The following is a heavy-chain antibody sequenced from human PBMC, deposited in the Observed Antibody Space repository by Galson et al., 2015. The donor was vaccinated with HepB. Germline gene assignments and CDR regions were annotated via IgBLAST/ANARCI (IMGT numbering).Heavy chain of an antibody. Sequence: SLRLSCAASGFTFGAYEMNWVRQAPGKGLEWISYISSNGYMIYYAESVKGRFTVSRDNARGSLYLQMNSLRVEDTAVYYCVRDDALWPWYFDSWGQGILVTVSS. CDR3: VRDDALWPWYFDS. J-gene: IGHJ4*02. CDR1: GFTFGAYE. V-gene: IGHV3-48*03. CDR2: ISSNGYMI. D-gene: IGHD3-10*01.